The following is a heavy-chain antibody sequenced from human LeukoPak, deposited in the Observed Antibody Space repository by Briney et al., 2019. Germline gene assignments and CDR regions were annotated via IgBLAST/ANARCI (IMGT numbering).Heavy chain of an antibody. CDR2: IYYSGST. D-gene: IGHD3-3*01. J-gene: IGHJ4*02. CDR1: GGSISSSSYY. CDR3: ARPTVLRFLEWLSPFDY. Sequence: SETLSLTCTVSGGSISSSSYYWGWIRQPPGKGLEWIGSIYYSGSTYYNPSLKSQVTISVDTSKNQFSLKLSSVTAADTAVYYCARPTVLRFLEWLSPFDYWGQGTLVTVSS. V-gene: IGHV4-39*01.